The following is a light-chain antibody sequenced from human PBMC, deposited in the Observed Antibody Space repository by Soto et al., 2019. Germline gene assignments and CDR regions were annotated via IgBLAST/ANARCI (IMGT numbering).Light chain of an antibody. CDR1: QSVNRY. V-gene: IGKV3-11*01. CDR2: DTS. J-gene: IGKJ1*01. Sequence: EVVLTQSPATLSLSPGERATLSCRASQSVNRYLAWYQQKPGQAPRLLIYDTSNRATGIPARFSGSGSGTEFTLTISSLQSEDFAVYYCQQYNNWPQTFGQGTKVDI. CDR3: QQYNNWPQT.